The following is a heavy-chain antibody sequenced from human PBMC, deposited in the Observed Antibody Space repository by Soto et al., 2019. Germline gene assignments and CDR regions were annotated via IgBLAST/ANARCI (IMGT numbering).Heavy chain of an antibody. CDR1: GFTFSSYS. V-gene: IGHV3-21*01. Sequence: EVQLVESGGGLVKPGGSLRLSCAASGFTFSSYSMNWVRQAPGKGLGWVSSISSSSSYIYYGDSVKGQFTISRDNAKNSLYLQMNRLRAEDTAVYYCARSTLLMTTGAYYGMDVWGQGTTVTVSS. D-gene: IGHD4-4*01. CDR2: ISSSSSYI. CDR3: ARSTLLMTTGAYYGMDV. J-gene: IGHJ6*02.